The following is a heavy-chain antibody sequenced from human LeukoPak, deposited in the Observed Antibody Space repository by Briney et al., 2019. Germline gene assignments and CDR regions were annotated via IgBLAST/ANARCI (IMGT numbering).Heavy chain of an antibody. CDR2: IYSGGST. Sequence: GGSLRLSCAASGFTFSSNYMSWVRQAPGKGLEWVSVIYSGGSTYYADSVKRRFTISRDNSKNTPYLQMNSLRAEDTAVYYCARDLLDIWGQGTMVTVSS. CDR1: GFTFSSNY. CDR3: ARDLLDI. V-gene: IGHV3-53*01. J-gene: IGHJ3*02.